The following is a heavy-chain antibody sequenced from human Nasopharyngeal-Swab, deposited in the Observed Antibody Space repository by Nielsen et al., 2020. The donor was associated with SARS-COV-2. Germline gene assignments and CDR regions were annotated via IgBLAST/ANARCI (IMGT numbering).Heavy chain of an antibody. CDR2: IYTSGST. CDR1: GGSISSGSYY. V-gene: IGHV4-61*02. CDR3: ARSGGGYFDY. D-gene: IGHD3-16*01. J-gene: IGHJ4*02. Sequence: SETLSLTCTVSGGSISSGSYYWSWIRQPAGKGLEWIGRIYTSGSTNYNPPLKSRVTISVDTSKNQFSLKLSSVTAADTAVYYCARSGGGYFDYWGQGTLVTVSS.